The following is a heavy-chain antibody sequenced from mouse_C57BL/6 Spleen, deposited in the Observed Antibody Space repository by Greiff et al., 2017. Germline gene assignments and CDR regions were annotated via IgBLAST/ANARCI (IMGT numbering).Heavy chain of an antibody. CDR3: ARRYDYDGYFDV. CDR1: GYTFTSYW. CDR2: IYPGSGST. D-gene: IGHD2-4*01. J-gene: IGHJ1*03. Sequence: QVQLKQPGAELVKPGASVKMSCKASGYTFTSYWITWVKQRPGQGLEWIGDIYPGSGSTNNNEKFKSKATLTVDTSSSTAFMQLSSLTSDDSAVYYCARRYDYDGYFDVWGTGTTVTVSS. V-gene: IGHV1-55*01.